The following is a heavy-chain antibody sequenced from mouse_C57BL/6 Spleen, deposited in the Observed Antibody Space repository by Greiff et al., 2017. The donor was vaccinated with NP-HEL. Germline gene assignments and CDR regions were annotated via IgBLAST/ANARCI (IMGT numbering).Heavy chain of an antibody. CDR3: ARSTGGNYAFDY. J-gene: IGHJ2*01. V-gene: IGHV1-42*01. Sequence: VQLQQSGPELVKPGASVKISCKASGYSFTGYYMNWVKQSPEKSLEWIGEINPSTGGTTYNQKFKAKATLTVDKSSSTAYMQLKSLTSEDSAVYYCARSTGGNYAFDYWGQGTTLTVSS. D-gene: IGHD2-1*01. CDR1: GYSFTGYY. CDR2: INPSTGGT.